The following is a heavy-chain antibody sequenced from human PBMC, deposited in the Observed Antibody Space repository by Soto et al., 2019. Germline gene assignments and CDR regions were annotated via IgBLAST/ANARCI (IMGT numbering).Heavy chain of an antibody. CDR1: GYTFTSYG. Sequence: ASVKVSCKASGYTFTSYGISWVRQAPGQGLEWMGWISAYNGNTNYAQKLQGRVTMTTDTSTSTAYMELRSLRSDDTAVYYCAREAVYYDSSGYYYYYYGMDVWGQGTTVTVSS. J-gene: IGHJ6*02. CDR2: ISAYNGNT. CDR3: AREAVYYDSSGYYYYYYGMDV. D-gene: IGHD3-22*01. V-gene: IGHV1-18*01.